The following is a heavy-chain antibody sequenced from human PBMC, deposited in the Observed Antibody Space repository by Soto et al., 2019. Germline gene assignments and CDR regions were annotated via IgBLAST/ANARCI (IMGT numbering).Heavy chain of an antibody. CDR3: ARGVAARPRWFDP. D-gene: IGHD6-6*01. CDR1: GGSFSGYY. CDR2: INHRGSN. V-gene: IGHV4-34*01. J-gene: IGHJ5*02. Sequence: QVQLQQWGAGLLKPSEPLSLTCAVYGGSFSGYYWSWIRQPPGQGLEWIGEINHRGSNNYNPSLKSRVTISVDTSKNQFSLELSAVTAADTAVYYCARGVAARPRWFDPWGQGTLVTVSS.